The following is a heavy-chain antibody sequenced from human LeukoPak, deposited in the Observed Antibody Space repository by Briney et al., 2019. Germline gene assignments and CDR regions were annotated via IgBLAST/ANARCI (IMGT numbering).Heavy chain of an antibody. D-gene: IGHD1-26*01. CDR2: IYYSGTT. CDR3: ARVAIGSLQPYSDY. CDR1: GGSISTYY. Sequence: PSETLSLTCTVSGGSISTYYWSWIRQPPGKGLEWIGYIYYSGTTNYNPSLKSRVTISLDTSKNHFSLKLSSVTAADTAVYYCARVAIGSLQPYSDYLGQGTLVIVSS. V-gene: IGHV4-59*01. J-gene: IGHJ4*02.